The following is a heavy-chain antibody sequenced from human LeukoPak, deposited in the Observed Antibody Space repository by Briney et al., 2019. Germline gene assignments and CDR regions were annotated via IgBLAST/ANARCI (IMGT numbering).Heavy chain of an antibody. V-gene: IGHV4-59*11. CDR2: IYYSGIS. CDR3: ARDMLGYYYGSGNYGSFDT. Sequence: SETLSLTCTVSGGSISNHYWTWIRQSPGKRLEWIGYIYYSGISDYNPSLRSRVTMSVDTSKNQFSLKLNSLTAADTAVYYCARDMLGYYYGSGNYGSFDTWGQGTLVTVAS. CDR1: GGSISNHY. J-gene: IGHJ5*02. D-gene: IGHD3-10*01.